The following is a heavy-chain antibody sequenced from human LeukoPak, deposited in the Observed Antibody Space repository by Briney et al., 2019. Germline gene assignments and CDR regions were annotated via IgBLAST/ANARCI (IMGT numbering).Heavy chain of an antibody. CDR2: ISSSGSTI. CDR1: GFTFSSYE. V-gene: IGHV3-48*03. Sequence: PGGSLRLSCAASGFTFSSYEMNWVRQAPGKGLEWVSYISSSGSTIYYADSVKGRFTISRDNAKNSLYLQMNSLRAEDTAVYYCARTQWLELLTPYFDYWGQGTLVTVSS. J-gene: IGHJ4*02. CDR3: ARTQWLELLTPYFDY. D-gene: IGHD6-19*01.